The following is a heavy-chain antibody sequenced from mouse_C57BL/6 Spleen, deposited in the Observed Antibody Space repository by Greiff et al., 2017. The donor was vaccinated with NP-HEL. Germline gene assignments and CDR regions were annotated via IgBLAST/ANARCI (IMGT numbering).Heavy chain of an antibody. D-gene: IGHD2-3*01. CDR1: GYTFTSYW. CDR3: ARDDGYYVGAMDY. Sequence: QVQLQQPGAELVKPGASVKLSCKASGYTFTSYWMHWVKQRPGQGLEWIGMIHPNSGSTNYNEKLKSKATLTVDKSSSTAYMQLSSLTSEDSAVYYCARDDGYYVGAMDYWGQGTSVTVSS. J-gene: IGHJ4*01. V-gene: IGHV1-64*01. CDR2: IHPNSGST.